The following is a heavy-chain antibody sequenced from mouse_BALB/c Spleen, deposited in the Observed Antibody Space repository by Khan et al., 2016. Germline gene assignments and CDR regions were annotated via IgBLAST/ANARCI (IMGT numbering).Heavy chain of an antibody. CDR1: GYAFTNYN. D-gene: IGHD3-1*01. CDR2: IDPYNGGA. J-gene: IGHJ3*01. Sequence: VQLQQPGPELVKPGASVKVSCKAAGYAFTNYNIYWVKQRHGKSLEWIGYIDPYNGGASYNQKFKGKATLTVDKSSSTAYMHLNSLTSEDSAVYYCARSGYPYWGQGTLVTVAA. V-gene: IGHV1S135*01. CDR3: ARSGYPY.